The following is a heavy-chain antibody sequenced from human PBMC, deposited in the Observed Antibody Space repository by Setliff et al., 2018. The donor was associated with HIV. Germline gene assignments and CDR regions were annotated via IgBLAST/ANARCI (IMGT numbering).Heavy chain of an antibody. V-gene: IGHV4-59*02. D-gene: IGHD4-4*01. CDR2: IYYSGSA. Sequence: SLTCTISGGSVSGYYWSWIRQPPGKGLEWIGYIYYSGSANHNPSLKSRVTMSVDTSKNEVSLKLTYVTSADTAVYYCARITDDYSRFYYYMDVWGKGTTVTVSS. CDR1: GGSVSGYY. J-gene: IGHJ6*03. CDR3: ARITDDYSRFYYYMDV.